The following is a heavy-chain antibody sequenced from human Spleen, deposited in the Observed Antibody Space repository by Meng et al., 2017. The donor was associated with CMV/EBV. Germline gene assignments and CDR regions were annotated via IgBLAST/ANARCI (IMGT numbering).Heavy chain of an antibody. J-gene: IGHJ4*02. CDR3: ASVGFCSGTTCYTGDYSSRRHFEH. D-gene: IGHD2-2*02. V-gene: IGHV1-69*05. CDR2: IIPIFGTA. Sequence: NSCVRQAPGQGLEWMGGIIPIFGTATYAQKFQGRVTITTDESRSTAYMELSSLRSEDTAVYYCASVGFCSGTTCYTGDYSSRRHFEHWGQGTLVTVSS.